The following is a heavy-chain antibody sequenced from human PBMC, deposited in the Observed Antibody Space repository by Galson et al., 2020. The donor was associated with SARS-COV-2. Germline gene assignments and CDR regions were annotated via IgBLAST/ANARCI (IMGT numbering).Heavy chain of an antibody. CDR1: GFTFSSYA. CDR3: AKYNQGYDY. Sequence: GESLKISCAASGFTFSSYAMSWVRQAPGKGLEWVSVISDSGDDTYYADSVKGRFTISRDNSKNTLYLQMNSLRAEDTAVYYCAKYNQGYDYWGQGTLVTVSP. V-gene: IGHV3-23*01. CDR2: ISDSGDDT. J-gene: IGHJ4*02. D-gene: IGHD1-1*01.